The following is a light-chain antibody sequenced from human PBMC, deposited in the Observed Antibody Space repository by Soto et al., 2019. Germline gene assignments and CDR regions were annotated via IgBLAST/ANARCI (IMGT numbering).Light chain of an antibody. V-gene: IGKV1-17*01. J-gene: IGKJ2*01. CDR3: LQYNDYPYT. CDR2: AAS. Sequence: DIQMTQSPPSLSASVGDRVTITCRANQDIRIYLGWYQQNPGKAPKRLIYAASSLQSGVPSRFSGSGSGTEFTLTISSLQPEDFATYFCLQYNDYPYTFGQGTKLEF. CDR1: QDIRIY.